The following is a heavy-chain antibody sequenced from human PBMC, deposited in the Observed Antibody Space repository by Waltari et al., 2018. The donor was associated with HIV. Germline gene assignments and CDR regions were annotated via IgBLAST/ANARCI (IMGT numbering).Heavy chain of an antibody. CDR1: GFTVSSNY. CDR3: ARWDPSDY. V-gene: IGHV3-53*02. J-gene: IGHJ4*02. Sequence: EVQLVETGGGLIQPGGSLRLSCAASGFTVSSNYMSWLSQGPGKGLGWVLVSYSGGRTYYADSVKGRFTISRDNSKNTLYLQMNSRRAEDTAVYYCARWDPSDYWGQGTLVTVSS. CDR2: SYSGGRT. D-gene: IGHD1-26*01.